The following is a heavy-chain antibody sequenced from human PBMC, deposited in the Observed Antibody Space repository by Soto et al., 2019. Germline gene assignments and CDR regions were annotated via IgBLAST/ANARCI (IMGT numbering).Heavy chain of an antibody. CDR2: ISSSSSYT. V-gene: IGHV3-11*06. D-gene: IGHD5-12*01. J-gene: IGHJ3*02. Sequence: QVQLLESGVGVVKPGGSLRLSCAASGFTFSDYYMSWIRQALWKGLEWFSYISSSSSYTNYADSVKGRFTISRDNAKNSLYLQMNSRGAEETAVYYCARDRSGYAFGAFDIWGQGTMVTVSS. CDR1: GFTFSDYY. CDR3: ARDRSGYAFGAFDI.